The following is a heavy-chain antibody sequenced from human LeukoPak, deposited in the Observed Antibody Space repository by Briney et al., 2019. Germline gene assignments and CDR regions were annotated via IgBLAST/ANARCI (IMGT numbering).Heavy chain of an antibody. CDR3: TRDRGYSYGYDY. CDR2: IYSGGST. V-gene: IGHV3-66*01. D-gene: IGHD5-18*01. CDR1: GFTVSSNY. Sequence: PGGSLRLSCAASGFTVSSNYMSWVRQAPGKGLEWVSVIYSGGSTYYADSVKGRFTISRDDSKSIAYLQMNSLKTEDTAVYYCTRDRGYSYGYDYWGQGTLVTVSS. J-gene: IGHJ4*02.